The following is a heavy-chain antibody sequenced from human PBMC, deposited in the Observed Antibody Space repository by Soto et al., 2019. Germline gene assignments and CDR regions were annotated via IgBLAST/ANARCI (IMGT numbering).Heavy chain of an antibody. CDR3: ASRRSSWYSNWFDP. V-gene: IGHV3-7*01. Sequence: EVQLVESGGGLVQPGGSLRLSCAASGFTFSSYWMSWVRQAPGKGLEWVANIKQDGSEKYYVDSVKGRFTISRDNAKNSLYLQMNSLRAEDTAVYYCASRRSSWYSNWFDPWGQGTLVTVSS. J-gene: IGHJ5*02. CDR1: GFTFSSYW. CDR2: IKQDGSEK. D-gene: IGHD6-13*01.